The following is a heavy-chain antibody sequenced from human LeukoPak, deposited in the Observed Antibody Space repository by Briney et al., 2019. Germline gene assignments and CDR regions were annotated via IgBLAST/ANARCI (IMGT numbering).Heavy chain of an antibody. J-gene: IGHJ4*02. CDR1: GYTFTSYY. Sequence: ASVKVSCKASGYTFTSYYMHWVRQAPGQGLEWMGITNPSGGSTSYAQKFQGRVTMTRDTSTSTVYMELSSLRSEDTAVYYCARDLGIAAAGVAFDYWGQGTLVTVSS. V-gene: IGHV1-46*01. D-gene: IGHD6-13*01. CDR3: ARDLGIAAAGVAFDY. CDR2: TNPSGGST.